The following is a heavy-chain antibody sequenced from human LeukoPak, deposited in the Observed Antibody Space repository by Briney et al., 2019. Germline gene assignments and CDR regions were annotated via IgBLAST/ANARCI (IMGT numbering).Heavy chain of an antibody. CDR2: INPNSGGT. CDR3: ARAWSRRNPYDAFDT. CDR1: GYTFTGYY. J-gene: IGHJ3*02. V-gene: IGHV1-2*06. D-gene: IGHD3-3*01. Sequence: ASVKVSCKASGYTFTGYYMHWVRQAPRQGLEWMGRINPNSGGTNYAQKFQGRVTMTRDTSISTAYMELSRLRSGDTAVYYCARAWSRRNPYDAFDTWGQGTMVTVSS.